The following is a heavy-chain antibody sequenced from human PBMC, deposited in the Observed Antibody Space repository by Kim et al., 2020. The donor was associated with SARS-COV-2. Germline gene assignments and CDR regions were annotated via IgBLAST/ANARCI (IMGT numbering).Heavy chain of an antibody. CDR1: GGSFSGYY. D-gene: IGHD3-16*02. V-gene: IGHV4-34*01. J-gene: IGHJ4*02. CDR3: ARGRYYDYVWGSYRYVAAYYFDY. Sequence: SETLSLTCAVYGGSFSGYYWSWIRQPPGKGLEWIGEINHSGSTNYNPSLKSRVTISVDTSKNQFSLKLSSVTAADTAVYYCARGRYYDYVWGSYRYVAAYYFDYWGQGTLVTVSS. CDR2: INHSGST.